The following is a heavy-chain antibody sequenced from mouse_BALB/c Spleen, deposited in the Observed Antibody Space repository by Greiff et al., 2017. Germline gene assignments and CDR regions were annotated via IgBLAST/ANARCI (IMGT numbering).Heavy chain of an antibody. CDR3: ARGAEYGNSWFAY. Sequence: EVKLMESGGGLVQPGGSRKLSCAASGFTFSSFGMHWVRQAPEKGLEWVAYISSGSSTIYYADTVKGRFTISRDNPKNTLFLQMTSLRSEDTAMSYCARGAEYGNSWFAYWGQGTLVTVSA. CDR2: ISSGSSTI. CDR1: GFTFSSFG. V-gene: IGHV5-17*02. D-gene: IGHD2-10*02. J-gene: IGHJ3*01.